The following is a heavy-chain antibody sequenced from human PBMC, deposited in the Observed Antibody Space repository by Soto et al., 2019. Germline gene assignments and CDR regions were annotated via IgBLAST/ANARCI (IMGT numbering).Heavy chain of an antibody. CDR3: ARHDLTVTHVFDY. V-gene: IGHV4-39*01. Sequence: KTSETLSLTCTVSGGSITCSNYYWGWIRQPPGKGLEWIGSIYYSGYTYYNPSLKSRVTISVDTSKNQFSLRLGSVTAADTAVYYCARHDLTVTHVFDYWGQGTLVTVSS. CDR1: GGSITCSNYY. J-gene: IGHJ4*02. CDR2: IYYSGYT. D-gene: IGHD4-4*01.